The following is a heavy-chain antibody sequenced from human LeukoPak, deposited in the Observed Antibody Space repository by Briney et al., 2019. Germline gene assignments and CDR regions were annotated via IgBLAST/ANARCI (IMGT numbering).Heavy chain of an antibody. CDR1: GFTFSSYA. CDR2: ISGSGGST. D-gene: IGHD1-26*01. J-gene: IGHJ4*02. Sequence: GGSLRLSCAASGFTFSSYAMSWVRQAPGKGLEWVSAISGSGGSTYYADSVKGRFTISRDNSKNTLYLQMDSLRVEDTAVYYCAKDGGPSSSGSQFFNYWGQGVLVTVSS. CDR3: AKDGGPSSSGSQFFNY. V-gene: IGHV3-23*01.